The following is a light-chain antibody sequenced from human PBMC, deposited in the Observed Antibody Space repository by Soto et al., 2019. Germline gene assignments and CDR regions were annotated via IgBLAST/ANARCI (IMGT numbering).Light chain of an antibody. CDR3: SSYITSAIVV. CDR2: DVF. J-gene: IGLJ2*01. V-gene: IGLV2-14*01. Sequence: QSVLTQPASVSASRGQSITISCTGTSSDVPGSNSVSWYPQHPGKAPILIMCDVFKRPSGVSDRFSDSKSGNPASLTISGLQAEDEADYYCSSYITSAIVVFGGGTKLTVL. CDR1: SSDVPGSNS.